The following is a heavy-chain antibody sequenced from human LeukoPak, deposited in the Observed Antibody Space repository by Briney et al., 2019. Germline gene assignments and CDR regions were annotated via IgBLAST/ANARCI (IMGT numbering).Heavy chain of an antibody. CDR3: AKDVAMIVVAGGYYMDV. J-gene: IGHJ6*03. D-gene: IGHD3-22*01. V-gene: IGHV3-30*04. CDR1: GFTFSSYP. Sequence: GGSLRLSCAASGFTFSSYPMHWVRQAPGKGLEWVAVISYDGSNKYYADSVKGRFTISRDNSKNTLYLQMNSLRAEDTAVYYCAKDVAMIVVAGGYYMDVWGKGTTVTVSS. CDR2: ISYDGSNK.